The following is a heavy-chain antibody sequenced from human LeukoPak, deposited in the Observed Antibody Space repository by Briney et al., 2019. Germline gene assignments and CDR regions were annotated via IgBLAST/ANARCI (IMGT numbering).Heavy chain of an antibody. Sequence: GGSLRLSCAASGFTFSSYVMSWVRQAPGKGLEWVSGISGSGGSTYYADSVKGRFTISRDNAKNSLYLQMNSLRAEDTAVYYCARTTIFGVYWGQGTLVTVSS. J-gene: IGHJ4*02. V-gene: IGHV3-23*01. CDR3: ARTTIFGVY. CDR1: GFTFSSYV. D-gene: IGHD3-3*01. CDR2: ISGSGGST.